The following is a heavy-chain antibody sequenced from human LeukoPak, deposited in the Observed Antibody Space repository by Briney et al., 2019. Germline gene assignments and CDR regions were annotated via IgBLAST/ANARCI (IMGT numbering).Heavy chain of an antibody. CDR1: GFTFNNYL. CDR3: AKECDYSPGHKFDL. J-gene: IGHJ4*02. CDR2: LFTGGGRT. Sequence: GGSLRLSRAASGFTFNNYLMGWVRQAPGKGLEWVSVLFTGGGRTLYADSVKGRFTISGDTSRTTLYLQMNGLRAEDTAVYYCAKECDYSPGHKFDLWGQGTLVTVSS. D-gene: IGHD3-10*01. V-gene: IGHV3-23*01.